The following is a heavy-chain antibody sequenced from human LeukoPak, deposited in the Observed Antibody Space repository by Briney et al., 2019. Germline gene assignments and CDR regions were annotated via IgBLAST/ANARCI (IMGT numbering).Heavy chain of an antibody. CDR3: ARDGGTRSSGWYYFDY. J-gene: IGHJ4*02. Sequence: GGSLRLSCAASGFTFSSYGMHWVRQAPGKGLEWVAVISYDRSNKYYADSVKGRFTISRDNSKNTLYLQMNSLRAEDTAVYYCARDGGTRSSGWYYFDYWGQGTLVTVSS. D-gene: IGHD6-19*01. CDR2: ISYDRSNK. V-gene: IGHV3-30*03. CDR1: GFTFSSYG.